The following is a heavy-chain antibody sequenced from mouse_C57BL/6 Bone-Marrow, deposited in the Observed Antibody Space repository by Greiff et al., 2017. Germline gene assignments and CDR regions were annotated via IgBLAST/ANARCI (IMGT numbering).Heavy chain of an antibody. Sequence: QVQLQQPGAELVMPGASVKLSCKASGYTFTSYWMHWVKQRPGQGLEWIGAIDPSDSYTNYNQKFKGKSTLTVDKSSSTAYMQLSSLTSEDAAVYYCARNYYGGCAYWGQGTLVTVSA. CDR3: ARNYYGGCAY. CDR2: IDPSDSYT. CDR1: GYTFTSYW. J-gene: IGHJ3*01. D-gene: IGHD1-2*01. V-gene: IGHV1-69*01.